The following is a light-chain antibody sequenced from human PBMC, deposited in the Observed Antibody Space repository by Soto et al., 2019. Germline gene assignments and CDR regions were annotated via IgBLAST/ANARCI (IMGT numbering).Light chain of an antibody. CDR2: GAS. CDR3: QQYGNSAKT. Sequence: EIVLTQSPGTLSLSPGDRATFSCRTSQSISYDLAWYQHKPGQAPRLLIYGASTRATGIPDRFSGSGSGTEFTLTISRLEPEDFAVYHCQQYGNSAKTFGQGTKVEIK. J-gene: IGKJ1*01. V-gene: IGKV3-20*01. CDR1: QSISYD.